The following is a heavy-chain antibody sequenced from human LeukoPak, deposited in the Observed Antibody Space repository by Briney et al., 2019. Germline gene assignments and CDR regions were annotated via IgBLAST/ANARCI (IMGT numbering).Heavy chain of an antibody. CDR2: ISGSGGST. V-gene: IGHV3-23*01. D-gene: IGHD6-13*01. CDR3: AKPQYSSSWYGGFDY. Sequence: GGSLRLSCVASGFTFSSYAMSWVRQAPGKGLEWVSAISGSGGSTYYADSVKGRFTISRDNSKNTLYLQMNSLRAEDTAVYYCAKPQYSSSWYGGFDYWGQGTLVTVSS. J-gene: IGHJ4*02. CDR1: GFTFSSYA.